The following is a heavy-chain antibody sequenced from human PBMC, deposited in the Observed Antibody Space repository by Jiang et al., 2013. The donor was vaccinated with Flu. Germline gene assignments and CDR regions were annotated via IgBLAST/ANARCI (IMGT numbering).Heavy chain of an antibody. CDR1: GGSISSSSYY. J-gene: IGHJ4*02. V-gene: IGHV4-39*01. D-gene: IGHD3-9*01. CDR3: ARGNYDILTGSPYYFDY. CDR2: IYYSGST. Sequence: LLKPSETLSLTCTVSGGSISSSSYYWGWIRQPPGKGLEWIGSIYYSGSTYYNPSLKSRVTISVDTSKNQFSLKLSSVTAADTAVYYCARGNYDILTGSPYYFDYWGQGTLVT.